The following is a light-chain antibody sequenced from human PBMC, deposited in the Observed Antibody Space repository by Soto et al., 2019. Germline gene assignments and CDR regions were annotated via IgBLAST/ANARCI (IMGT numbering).Light chain of an antibody. CDR1: QSVGRNY. J-gene: IGKJ1*01. CDR2: AAS. CDR3: QQYGTSPWA. Sequence: EIVLTQFPGTLSLSPGERATLSCRASQSVGRNYVAWYQQKPGQAPRVIIYAASNRASGIPVRFSGSGSGSDFTLTISRLEPEDFAVYYCQQYGTSPWAFGQETKVEIK. V-gene: IGKV3-20*01.